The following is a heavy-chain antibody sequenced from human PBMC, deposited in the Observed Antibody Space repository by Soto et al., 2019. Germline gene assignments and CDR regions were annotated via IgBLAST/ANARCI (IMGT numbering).Heavy chain of an antibody. CDR3: TRDRLTLTTSLIFDF. D-gene: IGHD3-9*01. CDR1: GYTFTNYG. V-gene: IGHV1-18*01. Sequence: QVQLVQSGAEVKKPGASVKVSCKASGYTFTNYGIAWVRQAPGQGLEWMGWISPYSGKTDYRQNLQGRVTMTADTSTTTAYMELRSLISDDTAVYYCTRDRLTLTTSLIFDFWGQGTLVTVSS. J-gene: IGHJ4*02. CDR2: ISPYSGKT.